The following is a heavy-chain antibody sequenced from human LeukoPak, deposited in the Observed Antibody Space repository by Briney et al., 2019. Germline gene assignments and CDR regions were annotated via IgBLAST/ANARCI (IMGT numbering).Heavy chain of an antibody. CDR1: GGIFSSYV. CDR3: ARGSYSYGYATYYYYYMDV. Sequence: SVKVSCKASGGIFSSYVISWVRQAPGQGLEWMGGIIPSFGAPNYAQKFQGRVMITADESTSTAYMELSSLRSEDTAVYYCARGSYSYGYATYYYYYMDVWGKGTTVTISS. CDR2: IIPSFGAP. J-gene: IGHJ6*03. D-gene: IGHD5-18*01. V-gene: IGHV1-69*01.